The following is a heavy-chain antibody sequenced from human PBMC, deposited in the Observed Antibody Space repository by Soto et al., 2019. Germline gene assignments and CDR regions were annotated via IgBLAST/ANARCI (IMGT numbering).Heavy chain of an antibody. D-gene: IGHD6-19*01. CDR2: IGWNSGSV. CDR3: AKNHLADTDFYFDR. CDR1: GFTFDAYA. J-gene: IGHJ4*02. Sequence: PGGSLRLSCAASGFTFDAYAMHWVRQAPGKGLEWVAGIGWNSGSVGYADSVKGRFTISRDNAKNSLYLQMNSLRAEDTALYFCAKNHLADTDFYFDRWGQGTLVTVSS. V-gene: IGHV3-9*01.